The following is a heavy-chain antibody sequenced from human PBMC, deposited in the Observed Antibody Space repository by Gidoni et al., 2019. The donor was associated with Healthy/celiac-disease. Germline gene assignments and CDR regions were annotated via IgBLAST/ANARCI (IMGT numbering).Heavy chain of an antibody. CDR1: GGTFSSYA. J-gene: IGHJ6*02. Sequence: HVQLVQSGAEVTKPGSSVKVSCKASGGTFSSYASSWVRQAPGQGLEWMGGVIPVFGPANYAQQFQGRVTITADESTSTAYMELSSLRSEDTAVYYCARVGSTSRQNYYYYYYGMDVWGQGTTVTVSS. V-gene: IGHV1-69*01. D-gene: IGHD2-2*01. CDR3: ARVGSTSRQNYYYYYYGMDV. CDR2: VIPVFGPA.